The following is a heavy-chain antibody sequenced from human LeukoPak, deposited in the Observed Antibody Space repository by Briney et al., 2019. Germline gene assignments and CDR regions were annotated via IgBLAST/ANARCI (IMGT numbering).Heavy chain of an antibody. J-gene: IGHJ4*02. V-gene: IGHV3-48*03. Sequence: PGGSLRLSCAASGFTFSSYEMNWVRQAPGKGLEWVSYISSSGSTIYYADSVKGRFTISRDNAKNSLYLQMNSLRAEDTAVYYCARAYCSGTSCYPPNYWGQGTLVTVSS. CDR2: ISSSGSTI. D-gene: IGHD2-2*01. CDR3: ARAYCSGTSCYPPNY. CDR1: GFTFSSYE.